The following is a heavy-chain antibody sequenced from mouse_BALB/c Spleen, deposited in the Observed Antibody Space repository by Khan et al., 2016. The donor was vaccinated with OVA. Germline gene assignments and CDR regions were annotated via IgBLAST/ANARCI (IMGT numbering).Heavy chain of an antibody. J-gene: IGHJ4*01. CDR2: INTYTGEP. Sequence: QIQLVQSGPELKKPGETVKISCKASGYTFTNYGMNWVKQAPGKGLKWRGWINTYTGEPTYADDFKGRFAFSLETSASTAYLQINNLKNEDTATYFIARWRSARIYAMDYWGQGTSVTVSS. CDR3: ARWRSARIYAMDY. V-gene: IGHV9-3-1*01. CDR1: GYTFTNYG. D-gene: IGHD3-3*01.